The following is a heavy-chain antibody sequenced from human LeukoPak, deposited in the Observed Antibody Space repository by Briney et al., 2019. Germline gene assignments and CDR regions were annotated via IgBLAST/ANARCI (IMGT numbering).Heavy chain of an antibody. Sequence: GGSLRLSCAASGFTFSSYAMSWVRQAPGKGLEWVSAISGSGGSTYYADSVKGRFTISRDNSKNTLYLQMNTLRAEDTAVYFCSGEGHYRRNFALWGGGTLVTVSS. J-gene: IGHJ2*01. D-gene: IGHD3-16*02. CDR1: GFTFSSYA. CDR3: SGEGHYRRNFAL. CDR2: ISGSGGST. V-gene: IGHV3-23*01.